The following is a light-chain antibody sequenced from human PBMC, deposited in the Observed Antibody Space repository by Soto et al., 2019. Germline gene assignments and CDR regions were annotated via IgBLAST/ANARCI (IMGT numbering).Light chain of an antibody. J-gene: IGKJ1*01. CDR1: QSLLHSNGYHY. V-gene: IGKV2-28*01. CDR3: MKPRDTPWT. CDR2: LGS. Sequence: EIVLTQSPLSLPVTPGEPASISCRSSQSLLHSNGYHYLDWYLQKPGQSPHLLIYLGSNLASVVPDRFSVSGSGTDFTLEISRVEAEDVGVYYCMKPRDTPWTFGQGTKVEIK.